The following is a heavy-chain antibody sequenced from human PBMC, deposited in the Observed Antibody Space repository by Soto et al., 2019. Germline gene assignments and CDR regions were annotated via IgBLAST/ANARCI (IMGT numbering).Heavy chain of an antibody. J-gene: IGHJ6*02. V-gene: IGHV3-30*18. CDR3: AKDDKRDLAYSYCGMDV. D-gene: IGHD2-15*01. Sequence: PGGSLRLSCAASGFTFSSYGMHWVRQAPGKGLEWVAVISYDGSNKYYADSVKGRFTISRDNSKNTLYLQMNSLRAEDTAVYYCAKDDKRDLAYSYCGMDVWGQGTTVTVSS. CDR2: ISYDGSNK. CDR1: GFTFSSYG.